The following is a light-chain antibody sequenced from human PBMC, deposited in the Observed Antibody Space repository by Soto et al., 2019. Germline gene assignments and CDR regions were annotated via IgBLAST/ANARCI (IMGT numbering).Light chain of an antibody. CDR3: QQRSNWPLLT. Sequence: IVMTQSPDTLSVSPGERATLSCRAGQSVSSYLAWYQQKPGQAPRLLIYDASNRATGIPARFSGSGSGTDFTLTISSLEPEDFAVYYCQQRSNWPLLTFGGGTKVDIK. J-gene: IGKJ4*01. CDR1: QSVSSY. V-gene: IGKV3-11*01. CDR2: DAS.